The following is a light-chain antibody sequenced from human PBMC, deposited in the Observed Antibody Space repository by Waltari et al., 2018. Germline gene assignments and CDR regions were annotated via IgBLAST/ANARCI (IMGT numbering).Light chain of an antibody. J-gene: IGKJ1*01. CDR2: GAS. V-gene: IGKV1-39*01. Sequence: DIQMTQFPTSLSASVEDRVTIPCRASQTITNYLNWYQQKSGKAPRLLIYGASNLQGGVPSRFRGSGSGTDYTLTISNLQPEDFATYYCQQTYITPRTCGQGTKVEIK. CDR1: QTITNY. CDR3: QQTYITPRT.